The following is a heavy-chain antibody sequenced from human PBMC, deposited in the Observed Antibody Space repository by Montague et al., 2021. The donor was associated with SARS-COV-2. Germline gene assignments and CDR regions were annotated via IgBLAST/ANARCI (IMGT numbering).Heavy chain of an antibody. D-gene: IGHD6-25*01. J-gene: IGHJ5*02. CDR1: GGPISSSSYY. CDR2: IFYRGST. V-gene: IGHV4-39*02. CDR3: ARDGYSSGWNGLHWFDP. Sequence: SETLSLTCTVSGGPISSSSYYWGWIRQPPGKGLEWIGSIFYRGSTEYXXXVESRVTISVDTSKNQFSLKLSSVTAADTAVYYCARDGYSSGWNGLHWFDPWGQGTLVTVSS.